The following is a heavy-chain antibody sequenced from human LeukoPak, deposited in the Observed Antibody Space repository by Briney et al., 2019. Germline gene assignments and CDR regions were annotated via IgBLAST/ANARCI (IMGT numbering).Heavy chain of an antibody. Sequence: SETLSLTCAVYGGSFSGYYWSWIRQPPGKGLEWIGEINHSGSTYYNPSLKSRVTISVDTSKNQFSLKLSSVTAADTAVYYCARGGYNLNWFDPWGQGTLVTVSS. CDR1: GGSFSGYY. CDR3: ARGGYNLNWFDP. V-gene: IGHV4-34*01. CDR2: INHSGST. J-gene: IGHJ5*02. D-gene: IGHD5-24*01.